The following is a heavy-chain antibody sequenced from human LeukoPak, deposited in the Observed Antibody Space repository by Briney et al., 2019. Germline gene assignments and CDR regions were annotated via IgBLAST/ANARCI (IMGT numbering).Heavy chain of an antibody. CDR1: GYTFTSYA. CDR2: INAGNGNT. Sequence: ASVKVSCKASGYTFTSYAMHWVRQAPGQRLEWMGWINAGNGNTKYSQKLQGRVTITRDTSASTAYMELSSLRSEDTAVYYCAREIAAGSSWFDPWGQGTLVTVSS. V-gene: IGHV1-3*01. D-gene: IGHD6-13*01. CDR3: AREIAAGSSWFDP. J-gene: IGHJ5*02.